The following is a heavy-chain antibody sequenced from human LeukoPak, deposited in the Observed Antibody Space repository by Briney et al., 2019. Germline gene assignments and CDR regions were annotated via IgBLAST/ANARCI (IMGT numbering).Heavy chain of an antibody. D-gene: IGHD3-10*01. CDR1: GYSFTSYW. Sequence: GESLKISCKGSGYSFTSYWIGWVRQMPGKGLEWMGIIYPGDSDTRYSPSFQGQVTISADKSISTAHLQWSSLKASDTAIYYCARFEYGSGSSYNYYFYYMDVWGKGTTVTVSS. J-gene: IGHJ6*03. CDR3: ARFEYGSGSSYNYYFYYMDV. CDR2: IYPGDSDT. V-gene: IGHV5-51*01.